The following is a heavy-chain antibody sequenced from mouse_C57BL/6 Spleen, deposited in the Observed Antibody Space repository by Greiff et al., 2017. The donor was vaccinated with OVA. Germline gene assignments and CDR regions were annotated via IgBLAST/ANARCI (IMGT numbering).Heavy chain of an antibody. Sequence: EVQLQQSGPGLVKPSQSLSLTCSVTGYSITSGYYWNWIRQFPGNKLEWVGYIRYDGSNNYNPSLNNRTSNTRDTSKNQFFLKLTSVTTEDTATYYCARDGGGLDYWGQGTTLTVSS. CDR2: IRYDGSN. CDR3: ARDGGGLDY. V-gene: IGHV3-6*01. CDR1: GYSITSGYY. J-gene: IGHJ2*01.